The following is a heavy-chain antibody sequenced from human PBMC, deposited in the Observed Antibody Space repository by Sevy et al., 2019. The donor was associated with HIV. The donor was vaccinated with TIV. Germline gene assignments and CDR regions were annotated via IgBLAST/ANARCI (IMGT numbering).Heavy chain of an antibody. CDR2: IRYDGSNK. V-gene: IGHV3-30*02. Sequence: GGSLRLSCAASGFTFSSYGMHWVRQAPGKGLEWVAFIRYDGSNKYYADSVKGRFTISRDNSKNTLYLQMNSLRAEDTPVYYCAKLADEYSSSSLFDYWGQGTLVTVSS. D-gene: IGHD6-6*01. CDR1: GFTFSSYG. CDR3: AKLADEYSSSSLFDY. J-gene: IGHJ4*02.